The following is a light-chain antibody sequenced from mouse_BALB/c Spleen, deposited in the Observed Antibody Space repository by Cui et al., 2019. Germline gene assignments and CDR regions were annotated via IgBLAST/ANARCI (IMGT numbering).Light chain of an antibody. V-gene: IGKV3-5*01. Sequence: DIVLTQSPASLAVSPGQRATISFRASESVDSYGNSFMHWYQQKPGQPPKLLIYRASNLESGIPARFSGSGSRTDFTLTINPVEADDVATYYCQQSNEDPWTFGGGTKLEIK. CDR3: QQSNEDPWT. CDR2: RAS. J-gene: IGKJ1*01. CDR1: ESVDSYGNSF.